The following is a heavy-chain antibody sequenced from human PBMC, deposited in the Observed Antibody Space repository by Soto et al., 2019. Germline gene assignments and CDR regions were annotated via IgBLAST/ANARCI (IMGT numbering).Heavy chain of an antibody. CDR3: ARDPFGQTYPVVYDY. Sequence: QVQLVESGGGVVQPERSLRLSCAASGFTFSRYGMHWVRQTPGKGLEWVAVISDNGSDKYYGDSVKGRFTISRDNSKNTLDLQMKSLRAEDTAVYFCARDPFGQTYPVVYDYWGQGTLVTVSS. J-gene: IGHJ4*02. D-gene: IGHD3-3*01. CDR2: ISDNGSDK. V-gene: IGHV3-30*03. CDR1: GFTFSRYG.